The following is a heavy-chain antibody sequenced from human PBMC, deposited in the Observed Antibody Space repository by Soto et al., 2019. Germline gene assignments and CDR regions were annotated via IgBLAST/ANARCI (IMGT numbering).Heavy chain of an antibody. J-gene: IGHJ6*03. D-gene: IGHD1-1*01. V-gene: IGHV3-33*01. CDR3: ARDRWNGVDFYYYYYMGF. CDR2: IWYDGNNK. Sequence: QVQLVESGGGVVQPGRSLRLSCAASGFTFSIYAMHWVRQAPGKGLEWVAVIWYDGNNKYYVDSVKGRFTISRDNSKNALYLQMNSLRAEDTAVYYCARDRWNGVDFYYYYYMGFWGKGTTVTVSS. CDR1: GFTFSIYA.